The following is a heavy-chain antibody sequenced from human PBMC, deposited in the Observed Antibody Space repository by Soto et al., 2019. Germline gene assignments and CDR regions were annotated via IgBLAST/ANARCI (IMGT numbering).Heavy chain of an antibody. J-gene: IGHJ6*03. Sequence: PGESLKISCKGSGYSFVSYWIGWVRQMPGKGLEWMGIIYPGDSNTRYSPSFQGQVTISADKSISTAYLQWTSLKASDTAMYYCARAPHFWSGSYYMDVWGKGTTVTVSS. CDR3: ARAPHFWSGSYYMDV. D-gene: IGHD3-3*02. V-gene: IGHV5-51*01. CDR2: IYPGDSNT. CDR1: GYSFVSYW.